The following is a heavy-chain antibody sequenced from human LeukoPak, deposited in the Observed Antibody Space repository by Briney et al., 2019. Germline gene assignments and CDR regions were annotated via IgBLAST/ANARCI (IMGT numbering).Heavy chain of an antibody. CDR1: GYTFTGYY. CDR2: INPNSGGT. Sequence: ASVKVSRKASGYTFTGYYIHWVRQAPGQGLEWMGWINPNSGGTNYAQKFQGRVTMTRDTSISTAYMELSRLRSDDTAVYYCARDLRIAAAGYNWFDPWGQGTLVTVSS. V-gene: IGHV1-2*02. J-gene: IGHJ5*02. CDR3: ARDLRIAAAGYNWFDP. D-gene: IGHD6-13*01.